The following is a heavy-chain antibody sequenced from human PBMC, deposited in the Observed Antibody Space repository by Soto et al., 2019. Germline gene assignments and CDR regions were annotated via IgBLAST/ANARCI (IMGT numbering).Heavy chain of an antibody. J-gene: IGHJ4*02. CDR2: INPNSGGT. CDR1: GYTFTAYY. CDR3: ARDGSSWLDY. Sequence: QVQLVQSGAEVKKPGASVMVSCKASGYTFTAYYMHWVRQAPGQGLEWMGWINPNSGGTNLAQKFQGRVTMTRDTSISTAYMELSSLRSDDTAVYYCARDGSSWLDYWGQGTLVTVSS. V-gene: IGHV1-2*02. D-gene: IGHD6-13*01.